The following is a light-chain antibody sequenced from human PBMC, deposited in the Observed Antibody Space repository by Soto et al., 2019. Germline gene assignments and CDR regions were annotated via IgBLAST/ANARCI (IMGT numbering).Light chain of an antibody. Sequence: QSALTQPPSASGSPGQSVTISCTGTKSDIGVYDFVSWYQHHPGKAPRLIIYEVVHRPSGVPDRFSCSKSGNTASLTVFGLHAADEAYYFCKSYAGSNPYVFGSGTKVTVL. J-gene: IGLJ1*01. CDR1: KSDIGVYDF. V-gene: IGLV2-8*01. CDR2: EVV. CDR3: KSYAGSNPYV.